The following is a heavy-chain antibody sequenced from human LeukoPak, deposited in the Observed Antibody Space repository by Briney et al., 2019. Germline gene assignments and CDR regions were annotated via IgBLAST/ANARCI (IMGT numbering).Heavy chain of an antibody. V-gene: IGHV1-69*05. CDR3: ASQRITIFGVVRGGSGYFDY. Sequence: GASVKVSCKASGGTFSSYAISWVRQAPGQGLEWMGGIIPIFGTANYAQKFQGRVTITTDESTSTAYMELSSLRSEDTAVYYCASQRITIFGVVRGGSGYFDYWGQGTLVTVSS. CDR2: IIPIFGTA. CDR1: GGTFSSYA. D-gene: IGHD3-3*01. J-gene: IGHJ4*02.